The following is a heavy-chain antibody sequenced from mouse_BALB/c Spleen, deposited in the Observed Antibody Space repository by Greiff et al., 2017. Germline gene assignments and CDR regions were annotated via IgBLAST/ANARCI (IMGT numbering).Heavy chain of an antibody. V-gene: IGHV2-2*02. CDR1: GFSLTSYG. CDR3: AGKLGRYAMDY. CDR2: IWSGGST. Sequence: VKLMESGPGLVQPSQSLSITCTVSGFSLTSYGVHWVRQSPGKGLEWLGVIWSGGSTDYNAAFISRLSISKDNSKSQVFFKMNSLQANDTAIYYCAGKLGRYAMDYWGQGTSVTVSS. J-gene: IGHJ4*01. D-gene: IGHD4-1*01.